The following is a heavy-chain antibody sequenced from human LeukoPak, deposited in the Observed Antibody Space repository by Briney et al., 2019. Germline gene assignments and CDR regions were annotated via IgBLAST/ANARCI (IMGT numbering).Heavy chain of an antibody. V-gene: IGHV4-59*08. J-gene: IGHJ4*02. CDR1: GGCISSYY. D-gene: IGHD4-23*01. CDR3: ARTRAYGGRPDY. CDR2: IYYTGTT. Sequence: SETLSLTCTVSGGCISSYYWSWLRQPPGKGLEWFAYIYYTGTTNYNPSLKSRVTISVDTSKNQFSLKLSSVTAADTAVYYCARTRAYGGRPDYWGQGTLVTVSS.